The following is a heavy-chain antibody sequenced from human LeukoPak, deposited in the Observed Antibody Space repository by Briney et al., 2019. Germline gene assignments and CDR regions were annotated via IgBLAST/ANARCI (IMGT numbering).Heavy chain of an antibody. CDR2: ITGDSDYI. V-gene: IGHV3-21*04. J-gene: IGHJ4*02. D-gene: IGHD3-22*01. CDR1: GFTFSTYA. CDR3: AKRGVVIRVILVGFHKEAYYFDS. Sequence: GGSLRLSCAASGFTFSTYAMNWVRQAPGEGLKWVSCITGDSDYIYYADSVKGRFTISRDNAKNSLYLQMNSLRAEDTAVYFCAKRGVVIRVILVGFHKEAYYFDSWGQGALVTVSS.